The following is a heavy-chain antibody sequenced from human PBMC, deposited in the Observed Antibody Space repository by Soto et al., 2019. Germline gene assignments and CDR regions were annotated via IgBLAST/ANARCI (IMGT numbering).Heavy chain of an antibody. V-gene: IGHV3-30*03. CDR3: VGGQYYFDY. D-gene: IGHD3-10*01. CDR2: ISFDGRNK. CDR1: GFPFTTYG. Sequence: QVQLVESGGGVVQPGTSLRLSCVASGFPFTTYGMHWVREGPGKGLEWVAVISFDGRNKYYADSVKGRFTIYRDNSKNTLFLQMNSLRPEDTALYYCVGGQYYFDYRGQGTLVTVSS. J-gene: IGHJ4*02.